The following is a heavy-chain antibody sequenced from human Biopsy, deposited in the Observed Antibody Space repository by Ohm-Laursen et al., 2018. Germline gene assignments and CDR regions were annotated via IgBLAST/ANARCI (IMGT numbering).Heavy chain of an antibody. CDR3: ARRGSGGRSFDY. CDR2: ISNSGNT. CDR1: GDSINSSY. D-gene: IGHD2-15*01. V-gene: IGHV4-59*08. Sequence: SETLSLTCTVSGDSINSSYWSWIRQAPGKGLEWIEFISNSGNTNYNPSLKSRVTISADTSKNQFSLKLGSVTVADTAVFYCARRGSGGRSFDYWGQGSLATVSS. J-gene: IGHJ4*02.